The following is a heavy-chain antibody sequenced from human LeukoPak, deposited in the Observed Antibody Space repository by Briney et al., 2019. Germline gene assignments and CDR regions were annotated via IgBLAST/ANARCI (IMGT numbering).Heavy chain of an antibody. CDR2: IIPIFGTA. D-gene: IGHD3-22*01. Sequence: SVKVSCKASGGTFSSYAISWVRQAPGQGLEWMGGIIPIFGTANYAQKFQGRVTITTDESTSTAYMELSSLRSEDTAVYYCAAAVYYYDSSGYYGGFDYWSQGTLVTVSS. CDR3: AAAVYYYDSSGYYGGFDY. CDR1: GGTFSSYA. J-gene: IGHJ4*02. V-gene: IGHV1-69*05.